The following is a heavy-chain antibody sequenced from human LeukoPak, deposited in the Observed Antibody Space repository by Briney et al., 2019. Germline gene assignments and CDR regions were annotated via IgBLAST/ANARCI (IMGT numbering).Heavy chain of an antibody. CDR1: GFTFSSYS. V-gene: IGHV3-21*04. CDR3: AKGRYYYDSSDAFDI. J-gene: IGHJ3*02. D-gene: IGHD3-22*01. Sequence: PGGSLRLSCAASGFTFSSYSMNRVRQAPGKGLEWVSSISSSSSYIYYADSVKGRFTISRDNSKNTLYLQMNSLRAEDTAVYYCAKGRYYYDSSDAFDIWGQGTMVTVSS. CDR2: ISSSSSYI.